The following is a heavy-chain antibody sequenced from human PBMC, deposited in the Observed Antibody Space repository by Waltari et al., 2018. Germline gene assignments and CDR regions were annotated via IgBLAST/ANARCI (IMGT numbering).Heavy chain of an antibody. CDR2: IGFDGSKI. J-gene: IGHJ3*01. CDR3: AKDGDYSLTEYDAFDV. CDR1: GFVFSTHG. D-gene: IGHD4-17*01. Sequence: QVQLVESGGGVVQPGISLRLSCAASGFVFSTHGMHWVRQIPGKGLEWVAFIGFDGSKIFDADSVGGRFTVSRDNFKNMLYLQMNSLRPEDSAVYYCAKDGDYSLTEYDAFDVWGRGTVVTVS. V-gene: IGHV3-30*02.